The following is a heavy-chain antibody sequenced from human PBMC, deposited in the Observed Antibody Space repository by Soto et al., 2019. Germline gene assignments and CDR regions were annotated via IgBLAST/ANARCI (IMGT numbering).Heavy chain of an antibody. CDR2: ISYTGSA. D-gene: IGHD4-17*01. J-gene: IGHJ6*02. CDR1: GGSINYSY. CDR3: ARVNYGDYYYGMDV. Sequence: SETLSLTCTVSGGSINYSYWTWIRQPPGKGLEWIGFISYTGSANYNASLKSRLTISVDTSKNQFSLKLSSVTAADTALYYCARVNYGDYYYGMDVWGQGTSVSVSS. V-gene: IGHV4-59*01.